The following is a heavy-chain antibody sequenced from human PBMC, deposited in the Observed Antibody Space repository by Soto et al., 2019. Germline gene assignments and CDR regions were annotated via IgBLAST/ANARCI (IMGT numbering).Heavy chain of an antibody. D-gene: IGHD3-10*01. Sequence: QVHLVQSGADAKRPGSSVRVSCRASGGTFYTYAFTWVRQAPGQGLEWMGGITPTTGTTKYAQKFHSRVTFSADESASTAYMELSNLRPDDTAVYYCARDVSAMTSVFGFWGQGTLIPVSS. J-gene: IGHJ4*02. CDR2: ITPTTGTT. V-gene: IGHV1-69*01. CDR1: GGTFYTYA. CDR3: ARDVSAMTSVFGF.